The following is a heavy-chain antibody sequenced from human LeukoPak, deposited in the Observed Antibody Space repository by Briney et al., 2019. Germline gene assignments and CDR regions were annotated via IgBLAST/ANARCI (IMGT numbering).Heavy chain of an antibody. CDR3: ARGAHDSSGPSINWFDP. V-gene: IGHV4-59*01. J-gene: IGHJ5*02. CDR1: GGSISSYY. Sequence: SETLSLTCTVSGGSISSYYWSWIRQPPGKGLEWIGYIYYSGSTNYNPSLKSRVTISVDTSKTQFSLKLSSVTAEDTAVYYCARGAHDSSGPSINWFDPWGQGTLVTVSS. CDR2: IYYSGST. D-gene: IGHD3-22*01.